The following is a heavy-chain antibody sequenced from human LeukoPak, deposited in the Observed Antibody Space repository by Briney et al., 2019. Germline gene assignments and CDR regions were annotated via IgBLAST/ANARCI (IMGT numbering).Heavy chain of an antibody. CDR3: ATVGASYYDILTDY. V-gene: IGHV1-24*01. CDR1: GYTLTELS. D-gene: IGHD3-9*01. J-gene: IGHJ4*02. CDR2: FDPEDGET. Sequence: ASVKVSCKVSGYTLTELSMHWVRQAPGKGLEWMGGFDPEDGETIYAQKFQGRVTMTEDTSTDTAYMELDSLRSEDTAVYYCATVGASYYDILTDYWGQGTLVTVSS.